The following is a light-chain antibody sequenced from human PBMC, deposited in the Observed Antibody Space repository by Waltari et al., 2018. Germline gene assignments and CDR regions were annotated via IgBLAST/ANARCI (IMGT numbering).Light chain of an antibody. CDR1: QSVSSSS. Sequence: DIVLTQSPGTASLSPGERVTLSCRASQSVSSSSLAWYQQKHGQAPRLVIYRASRWATGIPDRFSGSGSGTDVSLTISRLEPEEFAVYYCQQHGTLPATFGQGTKVEIK. J-gene: IGKJ1*01. CDR3: QQHGTLPAT. CDR2: RAS. V-gene: IGKV3-20*01.